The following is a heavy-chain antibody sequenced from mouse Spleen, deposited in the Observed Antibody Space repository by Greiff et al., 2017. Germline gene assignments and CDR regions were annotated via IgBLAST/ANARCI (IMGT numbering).Heavy chain of an antibody. CDR1: GFTFSSYA. CDR3: ARQRYDWYFDV. D-gene: IGHD2-14*01. Sequence: EVKLMESGGGLVKLGGSLKLSCAASGFTFSSYAMSWVRQTPEKRLEWVATISSGGGNTYYPDSVKGRFTISRDNAKNTLYLQMSSLKSEDTAMYYCARQRYDWYFDVWGAGTTVTVSS. CDR2: ISSGGGNT. J-gene: IGHJ1*01. V-gene: IGHV5-9*04.